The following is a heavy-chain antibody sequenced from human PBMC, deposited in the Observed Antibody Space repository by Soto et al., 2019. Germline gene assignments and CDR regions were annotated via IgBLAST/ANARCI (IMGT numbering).Heavy chain of an antibody. D-gene: IGHD2-15*01. Sequence: GGSLRLSCATSGFTFSSYSMNWVRQAPGMGLEWVSSISSSSRHIYYADSVRGRFTISRDNAKNSLYLQINSLRAEDTAVYYCARDRLVAATSAPPYCYYGMDVRGQGTTVTVSS. CDR1: GFTFSSYS. CDR2: ISSSSRHI. V-gene: IGHV3-21*01. CDR3: ARDRLVAATSAPPYCYYGMDV. J-gene: IGHJ6*02.